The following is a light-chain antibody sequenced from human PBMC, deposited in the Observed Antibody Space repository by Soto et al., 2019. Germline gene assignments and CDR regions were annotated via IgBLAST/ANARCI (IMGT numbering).Light chain of an antibody. CDR2: LGS. Sequence: DIVMTQTPLSLSVTPGQPASISCKSSQSLLYNNTFNYLDWYLQKPGQSPHLLIYLGSNRASGVPDRFSGSGSGTDFSLKISRVEAEDVGTYYCMQALQSLTFGQGTRLEIK. CDR1: QSLLYNNTFNY. V-gene: IGKV2-28*01. CDR3: MQALQSLT. J-gene: IGKJ5*01.